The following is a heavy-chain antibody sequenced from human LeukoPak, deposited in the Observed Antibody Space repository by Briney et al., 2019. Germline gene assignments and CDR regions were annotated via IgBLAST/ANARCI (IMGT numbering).Heavy chain of an antibody. CDR3: AKDRNTNRPVRSPLFDS. V-gene: IGHV3-23*01. CDR2: ISGSGGST. J-gene: IGHJ4*02. CDR1: GFTFSSYA. Sequence: SGGSLRLSCAASGFTFSSYAMSWVRQAPGKGLEWVSAISGSGGSTYYADSVKGRFTISRDNSKNTLYLQMNSLRAEDTAVYYFAKDRNTNRPVRSPLFDSWGQGPLVTVPS. D-gene: IGHD1-14*01.